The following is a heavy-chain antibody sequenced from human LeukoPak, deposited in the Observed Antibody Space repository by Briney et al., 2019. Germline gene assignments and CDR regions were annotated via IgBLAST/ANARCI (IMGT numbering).Heavy chain of an antibody. Sequence: MASETLSLTCTVSGGSVSNSNYCWGWIRQPPGKQLEWIGSIDYSGSPLYNPSLKSRVTISVDTSKNQFSLKLSSVIAADTAVYYCARPLDCNYGGTAFDIWGQGTMVTVSS. CDR2: IDYSGSP. D-gene: IGHD4-23*01. J-gene: IGHJ3*02. CDR1: GGSVSNSNYC. CDR3: ARPLDCNYGGTAFDI. V-gene: IGHV4-39*01.